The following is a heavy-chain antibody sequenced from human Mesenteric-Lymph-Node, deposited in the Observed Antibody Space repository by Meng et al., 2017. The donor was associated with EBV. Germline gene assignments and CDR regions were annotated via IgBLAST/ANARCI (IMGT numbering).Heavy chain of an antibody. J-gene: IGHJ4*02. CDR3: ARSTRGYSSSWFDY. V-gene: IGHV4-34*02. D-gene: IGHD6-13*01. CDR1: GGSFSGSF. CDR2: INPSGGT. Sequence: QVQLQQWGAGLCKPAETLSLTCAVYGGSFSGSFWSWIRQPPGKGLEWIGEINPSGGTNYSPSLKSRVTISLDTSKNQFSLKLSSVTAADTAVYYCARSTRGYSSSWFDYWSQGTLVTVSS.